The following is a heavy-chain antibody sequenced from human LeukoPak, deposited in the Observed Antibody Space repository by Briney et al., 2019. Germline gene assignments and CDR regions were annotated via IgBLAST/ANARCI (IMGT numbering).Heavy chain of an antibody. D-gene: IGHD4-23*01. CDR1: GFTFDDYA. CDR2: ISWNSGSI. Sequence: PGGSLRLSCAASGFTFDDYAMHWVRQAPGKGLEWVSGISWNSGSIGYADSVKGRFTISRDNAKNSLYLQMNRLRAEDMALYYCAKGADYGGNSRFDYWGQGTLVTVSS. V-gene: IGHV3-9*03. CDR3: AKGADYGGNSRFDY. J-gene: IGHJ4*02.